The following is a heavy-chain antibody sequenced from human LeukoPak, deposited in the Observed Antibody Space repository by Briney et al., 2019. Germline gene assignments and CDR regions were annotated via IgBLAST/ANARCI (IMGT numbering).Heavy chain of an antibody. D-gene: IGHD5-12*01. CDR2: IYYSGST. J-gene: IGHJ6*02. Sequence: PSETLSLTCTVSGGSISSYYWSWIRQPPGKGLEWIGYIYYSGSTNYNPSLKSRVTISVDTSKNQFSLKLSSVTAADTAVYYCARGRGGYDFVYYYGMDVWGQGTTVTVSS. CDR3: ARGRGGYDFVYYYGMDV. CDR1: GGSISSYY. V-gene: IGHV4-59*12.